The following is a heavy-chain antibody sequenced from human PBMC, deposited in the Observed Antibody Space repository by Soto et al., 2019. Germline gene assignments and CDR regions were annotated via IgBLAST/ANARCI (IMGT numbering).Heavy chain of an antibody. CDR3: ARDRLSRDGYTFEGWFAP. CDR1: GGTFSSYA. Sequence: QVQLVQSGAEVKKPGSSVKVSCKASGGTFSSYAISWVRQAPGQGLEWMGGIIPIFGTANYAQKFQGRVTITAGQSTSIGYMELSSVRSEDEAVYCCARDRLSRDGYTFEGWFAPWGQGTLVTVSS. J-gene: IGHJ5*02. D-gene: IGHD5-12*01. V-gene: IGHV1-69*12. CDR2: IIPIFGTA.